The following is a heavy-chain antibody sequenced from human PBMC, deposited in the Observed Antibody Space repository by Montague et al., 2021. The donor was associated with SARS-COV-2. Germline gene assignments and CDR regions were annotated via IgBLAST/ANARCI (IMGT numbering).Heavy chain of an antibody. D-gene: IGHD6-19*01. V-gene: IGHV4-39*01. Sequence: SETLSLTCTVSGCSIISSSYYWGWIRQPPGKWLEWIGSIYYSGSTYYNPSLKSRVTISVDTSTNQFSLKLSSVTAADTAVYYCARLRFWAVAGKGGIDYWGQGTLVTVSS. CDR3: ARLRFWAVAGKGGIDY. CDR2: IYYSGST. CDR1: GCSIISSSYY. J-gene: IGHJ4*02.